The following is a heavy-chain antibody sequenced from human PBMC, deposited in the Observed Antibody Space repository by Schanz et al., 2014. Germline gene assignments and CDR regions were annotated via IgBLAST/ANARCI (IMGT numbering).Heavy chain of an antibody. CDR1: GFTFSSYA. CDR3: ASPSGYSDYGTYFDF. V-gene: IGHV3-30-3*01. CDR2: ISNDGSIK. D-gene: IGHD5-12*01. Sequence: VLLVESGGGLVKPGGSLRLSCAASGFTFSSYAMHWVRQAPGKGLEWVALISNDGSIKYYADSVEGRFTISRDNSRNTLYLQMNSLRTEDTAVYYCASPSGYSDYGTYFDFWGQGTLVTVSS. J-gene: IGHJ4*02.